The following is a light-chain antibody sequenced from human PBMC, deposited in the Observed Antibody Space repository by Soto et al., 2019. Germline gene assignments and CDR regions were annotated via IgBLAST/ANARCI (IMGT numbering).Light chain of an antibody. V-gene: IGKV1-5*03. J-gene: IGKJ2*01. CDR3: QQYNSLYT. CDR2: KAS. CDR1: QSISSC. Sequence: DIQMTQSPSTLSESVGDRVTITCRPSQSISSCLDWYQQKPGKAPKLLIYKASSLESGVPSRFSGSGSGTELLLISSRQDADDFVYYCWQQYNSLYTFGQGTKLEIK.